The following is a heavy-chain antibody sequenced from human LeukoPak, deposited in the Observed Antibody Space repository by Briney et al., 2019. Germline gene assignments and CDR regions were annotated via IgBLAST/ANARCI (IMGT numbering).Heavy chain of an antibody. CDR2: INSDGSST. J-gene: IGHJ4*02. CDR1: GFTFSNYW. CDR3: ARDLKQWLYPIDY. Sequence: GGSLRLSCAASGFTFSNYWMHWVRQTPGKGLVWVSRINSDGSSTSYADSVKGRFTISRDNAKNTLYLQMNSLRAEDTAVYYCARDLKQWLYPIDYWGQGTLVTVSS. D-gene: IGHD6-19*01. V-gene: IGHV3-74*01.